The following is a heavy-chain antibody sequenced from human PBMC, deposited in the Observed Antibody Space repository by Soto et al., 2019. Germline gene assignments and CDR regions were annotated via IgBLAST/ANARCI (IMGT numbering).Heavy chain of an antibody. Sequence: ASVKVSCKVSGYTLTELSMHWVRQAPGKGLEWMGGFDPEDGETIYAQKFQGRVTMTEDTSTDTAYMELSSLRSEETAVYYCATDPWGVLHLGESHHPTYYWGQGTLVTVSS. CDR2: FDPEDGET. V-gene: IGHV1-24*01. D-gene: IGHD3-16*01. CDR1: GYTLTELS. CDR3: ATDPWGVLHLGESHHPTYY. J-gene: IGHJ4*02.